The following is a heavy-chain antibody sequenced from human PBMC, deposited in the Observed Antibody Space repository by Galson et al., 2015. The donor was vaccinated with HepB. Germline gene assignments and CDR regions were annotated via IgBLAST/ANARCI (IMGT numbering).Heavy chain of an antibody. V-gene: IGHV1-3*01. J-gene: IGHJ4*02. CDR3: ARDLVGSTDEFDY. D-gene: IGHD1-26*01. CDR2: INGGNGFT. CDR1: GYAFNNYI. Sequence: CKASGYAFNNYIMHWVRQAPGQSFEWMGWINGGNGFTKYSQKFQGRVTVTRDTSATTVYMELTSLRSEDTAVYYCARDLVGSTDEFDYWGQGTLVTVSS.